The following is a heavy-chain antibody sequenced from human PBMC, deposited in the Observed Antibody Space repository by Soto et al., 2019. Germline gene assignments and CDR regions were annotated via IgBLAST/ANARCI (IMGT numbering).Heavy chain of an antibody. CDR2: IYRDGNT. CDR3: ATLYGNYKAY. V-gene: IGHV3-53*01. D-gene: IGHD3-16*01. CDR1: GFTVSSNY. Sequence: TGGSLRLSCAASGFTVSSNYMSWVRQAPGKGLEWVSVIYRDGNTDYVDPVKGRFTISRDNSKNTLYLQMNSLRAEDTAMYYCATLYGNYKAYWGQGT. J-gene: IGHJ4*02.